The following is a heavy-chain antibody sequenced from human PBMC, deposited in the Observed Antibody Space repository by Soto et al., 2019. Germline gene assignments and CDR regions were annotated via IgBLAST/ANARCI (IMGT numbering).Heavy chain of an antibody. CDR2: IYYSGST. D-gene: IGHD4-17*01. J-gene: IGHJ1*01. Sequence: SETLSLTCTVSGGSISSYYWSWIRQPPGKGLEWIGYIYYSGSTNYNPSLKSRVTISVDTSKNQFSLKLSSVTAADTAVYYCARAATTVTQYFQHWGQGTLVTVSS. CDR1: GGSISSYY. CDR3: ARAATTVTQYFQH. V-gene: IGHV4-59*08.